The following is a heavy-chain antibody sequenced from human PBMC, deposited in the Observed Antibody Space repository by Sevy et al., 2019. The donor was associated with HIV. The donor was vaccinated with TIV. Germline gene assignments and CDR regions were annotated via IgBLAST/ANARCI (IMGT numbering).Heavy chain of an antibody. D-gene: IGHD1-26*01. Sequence: SETLSLTCTVSGGSISTYYWSWIRQPPGKGLEWIGYPYYSGSTNYNPSLKSRVTISVDTSKNQFSLKLSSVTAADTAVYYCARGSGSYYYYGMDVWGQGTTVTVSS. J-gene: IGHJ6*02. V-gene: IGHV4-59*01. CDR1: GGSISTYY. CDR2: PYYSGST. CDR3: ARGSGSYYYYGMDV.